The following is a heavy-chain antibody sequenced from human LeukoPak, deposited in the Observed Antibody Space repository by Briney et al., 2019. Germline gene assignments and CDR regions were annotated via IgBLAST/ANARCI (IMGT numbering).Heavy chain of an antibody. J-gene: IGHJ4*02. CDR3: ARAGCRSTSCYTRLVY. CDR1: GYTFTGYY. V-gene: IGHV1-2*02. D-gene: IGHD2-2*02. Sequence: ASVKVSCKASGYTFTGYYMHWVRQAPGQGLEWMGWINPNSGGTNYAQKFQGRVTMTRDTSISTAYMELSRLRSDDTAVYYCARAGCRSTSCYTRLVYWGPGTLVTVSS. CDR2: INPNSGGT.